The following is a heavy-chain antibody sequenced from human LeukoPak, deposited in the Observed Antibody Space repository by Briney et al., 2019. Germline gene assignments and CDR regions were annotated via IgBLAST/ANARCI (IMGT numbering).Heavy chain of an antibody. D-gene: IGHD3-16*01. Sequence: GGSLRLSCAASGFTFSSYSMNWVRQAPGKGLEWVSYISSSGSTIYYADSVKGRFTISRDNAKNSLYLQMNSLRAEDTAVYYCARWGPPLYGGDPIYYMDVWGKGTTVTISS. V-gene: IGHV3-48*04. CDR2: ISSSGSTI. J-gene: IGHJ6*03. CDR3: ARWGPPLYGGDPIYYMDV. CDR1: GFTFSSYS.